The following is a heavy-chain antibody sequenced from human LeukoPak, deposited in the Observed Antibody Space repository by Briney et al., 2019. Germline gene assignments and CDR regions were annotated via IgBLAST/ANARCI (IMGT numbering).Heavy chain of an antibody. J-gene: IGHJ4*02. CDR2: INHSGST. V-gene: IGHV4-34*01. CDR1: GGSFSGYY. Sequence: SETLSLTCAVYGGSFSGYYWSWIRQPPGKGLEWIGEINHSGSTNYNPSLKSRVTISVDTSKNQFSLKLSSVTAADTAVYYCARAFHLRFPWYYFDYWGQGTLVTVSS. CDR3: ARAFHLRFPWYYFDY. D-gene: IGHD3-3*01.